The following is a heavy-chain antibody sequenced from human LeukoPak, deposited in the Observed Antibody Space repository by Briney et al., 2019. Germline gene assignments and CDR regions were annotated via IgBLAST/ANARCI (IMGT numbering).Heavy chain of an antibody. CDR3: ARLGDHLDYDY. CDR2: ISSSSSYI. D-gene: IGHD2-21*02. Sequence: PGGSLRLSCAASGFTFSSYSMNWVRQAPGKGLEWVSSISSSSSYIYYADSAKGRFTISRDNAKNSLYLQMNSLRAEDTAVYYCARLGDHLDYDYWGQGTLVTVSS. J-gene: IGHJ4*02. CDR1: GFTFSSYS. V-gene: IGHV3-21*01.